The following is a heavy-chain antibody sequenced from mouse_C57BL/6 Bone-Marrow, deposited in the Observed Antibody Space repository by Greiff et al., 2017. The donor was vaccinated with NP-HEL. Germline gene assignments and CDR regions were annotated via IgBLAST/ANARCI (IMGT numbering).Heavy chain of an antibody. CDR1: GFTFSSYA. CDR2: ISDGGSYT. CDR3: LIYYDYDEGVY. Sequence: DVMLVESGGGLVKPGGSLKLSCAASGFTFSSYAMSWVRQTPEKRLEWVATISDGGSYTYYPDNVKGRFTISRDNAKNNLYLQMSHLKSEDTAMYYCLIYYDYDEGVYWGQGTLVTVSA. D-gene: IGHD2-4*01. J-gene: IGHJ3*01. V-gene: IGHV5-4*03.